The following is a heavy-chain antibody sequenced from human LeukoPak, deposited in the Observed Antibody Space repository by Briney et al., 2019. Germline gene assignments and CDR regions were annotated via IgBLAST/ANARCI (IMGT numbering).Heavy chain of an antibody. D-gene: IGHD1-26*01. J-gene: IGHJ1*01. V-gene: IGHV3-30-3*01. Sequence: GRSLRLSCAASGFTFSSYAMHWVRQAPGKGLEWVPVISYDGSNKYYADSVKGRFTISRDNSKNTLYLQMNSLRAEDTAVYYCARDGGAGATTRGYFQHWGQGTLVTVSS. CDR2: ISYDGSNK. CDR3: ARDGGAGATTRGYFQH. CDR1: GFTFSSYA.